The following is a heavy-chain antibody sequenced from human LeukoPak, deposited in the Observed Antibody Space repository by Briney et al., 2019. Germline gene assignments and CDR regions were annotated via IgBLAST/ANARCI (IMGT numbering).Heavy chain of an antibody. Sequence: ASVKVSCKASGYTFTSYGISWVRQAPGQGLEWMGWISAYNGNTNYAQKLQGRVTMTTDTSTSTAYMELRSLRSDDTAVYYCARDVVWFGGHNWFDPWGQGTLVTVSS. D-gene: IGHD3-10*01. CDR3: ARDVVWFGGHNWFDP. J-gene: IGHJ5*02. CDR2: ISAYNGNT. V-gene: IGHV1-18*01. CDR1: GYTFTSYG.